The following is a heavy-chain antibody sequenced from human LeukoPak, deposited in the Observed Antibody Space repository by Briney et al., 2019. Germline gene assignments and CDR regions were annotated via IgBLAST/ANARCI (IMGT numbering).Heavy chain of an antibody. D-gene: IGHD4-17*01. Sequence: GGSLRLSCAASGFTVSSNYMSWVRQAPGKGLVWVSVIYSGGSTYYADSVKGRFTISRDNAKNSLYLQMNSLRAEDTAVYYCAREKMTTVNWFDPWGQRTLVTVSS. J-gene: IGHJ5*02. CDR3: AREKMTTVNWFDP. CDR1: GFTVSSNY. CDR2: IYSGGST. V-gene: IGHV3-53*01.